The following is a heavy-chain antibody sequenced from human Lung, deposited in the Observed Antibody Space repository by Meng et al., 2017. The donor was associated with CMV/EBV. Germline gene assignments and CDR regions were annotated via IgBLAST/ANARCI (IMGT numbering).Heavy chain of an antibody. V-gene: IGHV3-48*04. J-gene: IGHJ6*02. Sequence: GEXXTISCAASGFTFSSDSMNWVRQAPGKGLEWVAYISSSSSTIYYADSVKGRFTISRDNAKKSLYLQMKSMRAEDTAVYYCARDFPTDDVWSGYDPGYYGMDVWXQGTXVTVSS. D-gene: IGHD3-3*01. CDR1: GFTFSSDS. CDR2: ISSSSSTI. CDR3: ARDFPTDDVWSGYDPGYYGMDV.